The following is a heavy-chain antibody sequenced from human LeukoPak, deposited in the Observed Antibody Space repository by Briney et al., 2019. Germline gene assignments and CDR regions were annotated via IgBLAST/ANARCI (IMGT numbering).Heavy chain of an antibody. CDR2: ISHSGST. J-gene: IGHJ4*02. Sequence: PSETLSLTCAVYGGSFSDYFWSWIRQPPGKGLEWIGEISHSGSTTYNPSLRSRVTISGDTSKKQFSLKLSSVTAADTAVYYCVTYYYGSSAPKSNYWGQGILVTVSS. V-gene: IGHV4-34*01. D-gene: IGHD3-22*01. CDR3: VTYYYGSSAPKSNY. CDR1: GGSFSDYF.